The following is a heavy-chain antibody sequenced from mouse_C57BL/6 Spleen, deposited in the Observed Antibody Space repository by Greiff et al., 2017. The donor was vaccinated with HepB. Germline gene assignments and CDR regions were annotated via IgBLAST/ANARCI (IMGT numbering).Heavy chain of an antibody. CDR1: GYAFSSSW. J-gene: IGHJ4*01. CDR3: AEITTVVGGDAMDY. Sequence: VQRVESGPELVKPGASVKISCKASGYAFSSSWMNWVKQRPGKGLEWIGRIYPGDGDTNYNGKFKGKATLTADKSSSTAYMQLSSLTSEDSAVYFCAEITTVVGGDAMDYWGQGTSVTVSS. D-gene: IGHD1-1*01. CDR2: IYPGDGDT. V-gene: IGHV1-82*01.